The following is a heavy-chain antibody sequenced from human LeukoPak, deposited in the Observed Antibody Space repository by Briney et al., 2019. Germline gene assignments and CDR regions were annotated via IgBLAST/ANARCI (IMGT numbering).Heavy chain of an antibody. CDR2: IYHSGST. V-gene: IGHV4-59*01. CDR3: ARPAADGTPAWYFDL. D-gene: IGHD6-13*01. CDR1: GDSINSYY. Sequence: SETLSLTFTVSGDSINSYYWSWIRQPPGKGLEWIGYIYHSGSTNYNPSLKSRVTISVDTSKNQFSLKLSSVTVADTAVYYCARPAADGTPAWYFDLWGRGTLVTVSS. J-gene: IGHJ2*01.